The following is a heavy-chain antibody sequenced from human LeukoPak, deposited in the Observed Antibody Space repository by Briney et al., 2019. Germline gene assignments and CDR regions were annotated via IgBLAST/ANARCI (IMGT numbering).Heavy chain of an antibody. D-gene: IGHD5-18*01. Sequence: SETLSLTCTVSGGSISSSSYYWGWIRQPPGKGLEWIGSIYYRGTTYYNPSLKSRVTISVDTSKNQFSLKLSSVTAGDTAVYYCARLTEGNTYGHEGTFDYWGQGTLVPVSS. CDR1: GGSISSSSYY. J-gene: IGHJ4*02. V-gene: IGHV4-39*01. CDR2: IYYRGTT. CDR3: ARLTEGNTYGHEGTFDY.